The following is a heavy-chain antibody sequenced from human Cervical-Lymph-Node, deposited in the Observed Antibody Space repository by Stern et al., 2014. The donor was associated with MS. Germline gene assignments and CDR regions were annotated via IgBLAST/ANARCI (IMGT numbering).Heavy chain of an antibody. CDR3: ATDTPRYGGNSLDY. V-gene: IGHV3-23*04. CDR1: GFTFSSQA. D-gene: IGHD4-23*01. Sequence: VQLVESGGGLVQPGGSLRLSCAASGFTFSSQAMSWVRQAPGKGLGWVSTVSYNGGNTYYADSAKGRFTISRDNSKSTLSLQMKSLRAEDTAVYYCATDTPRYGGNSLDYWGQGTLVTVSS. CDR2: VSYNGGNT. J-gene: IGHJ4*02.